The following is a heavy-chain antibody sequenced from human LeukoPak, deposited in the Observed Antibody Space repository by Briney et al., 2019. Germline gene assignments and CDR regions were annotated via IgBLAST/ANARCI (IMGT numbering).Heavy chain of an antibody. D-gene: IGHD6-19*01. CDR3: ARFIHRSGWYEYFQH. V-gene: IGHV3-7*01. CDR2: IKEDGSEK. CDR1: GSTFSNYW. Sequence: GGSLRPSCAASGSTFSNYWMSWIRQAPGKGLEWVANIKEDGSEKYHVDSVTGRFTISRDNANNSLHLQMNTLRAGDTAVYYCARFIHRSGWYEYFQHWGQGTLVTVSS. J-gene: IGHJ1*01.